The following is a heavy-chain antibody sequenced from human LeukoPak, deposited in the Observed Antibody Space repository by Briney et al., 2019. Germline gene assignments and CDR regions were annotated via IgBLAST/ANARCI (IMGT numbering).Heavy chain of an antibody. CDR2: IYYSGST. CDR1: GGPLNSGSDY. CDR3: AVYRGSGSYFDY. Sequence: SETLSLTCTVSGGPLNSGSDYWSWVRQPPGKGLEWIGFIYYSGSTNYNPSLKRRVTISIDTSNNQFSLKRSSVTAADTAVYYCAVYRGSGSYFDYWGQGALVTVSS. D-gene: IGHD3-10*01. V-gene: IGHV4-61*01. J-gene: IGHJ4*02.